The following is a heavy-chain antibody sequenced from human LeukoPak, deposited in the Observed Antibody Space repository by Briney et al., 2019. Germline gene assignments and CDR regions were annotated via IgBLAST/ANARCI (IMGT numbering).Heavy chain of an antibody. J-gene: IGHJ5*02. D-gene: IGHD2-2*01. CDR3: ARAIDIVVVPAAIHWFDP. Sequence: ASVKVSCKASGYTYTSYGISWVRQAPGQGLEWMGWISAYNGNTKYAQKLQGRVTMTIDTSTSTAYMELRSLRSDDTAVYYCARAIDIVVVPAAIHWFDPWGQGTLVTVSS. CDR1: GYTYTSYG. CDR2: ISAYNGNT. V-gene: IGHV1-18*01.